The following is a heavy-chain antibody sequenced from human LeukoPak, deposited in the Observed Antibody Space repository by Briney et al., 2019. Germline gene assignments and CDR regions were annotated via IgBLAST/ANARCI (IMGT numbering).Heavy chain of an antibody. CDR2: MYHSGST. V-gene: IGHV4-38-2*02. J-gene: IGHJ5*02. CDR3: ARVPGSNWFDP. CDR1: GYSIRSGYY. Sequence: PSETLSPTCTVSGYSIRSGYYWGWIRQPPGKGLEWIGSMYHSGSTYYNPSLRSRVTISVDTSKNQISLNLRSVTAADTAVYYCARVPGSNWFDPWGQGTLVTVSS.